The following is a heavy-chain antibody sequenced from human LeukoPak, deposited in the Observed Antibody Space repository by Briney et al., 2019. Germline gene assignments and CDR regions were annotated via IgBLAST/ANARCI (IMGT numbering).Heavy chain of an antibody. Sequence: PGRSLRLSCAVSGFTFDDYAMHWVRQVPGKGLEWVSVINWNSDSIGYADSVKGRLTTSRDKAKNSLYLQMNSLRAEDTAFYYCAINGGGDSGYGNFDYWGQGTLVTVSS. CDR2: INWNSDSI. J-gene: IGHJ4*02. CDR1: GFTFDDYA. CDR3: AINGGGDSGYGNFDY. D-gene: IGHD5-12*01. V-gene: IGHV3-9*01.